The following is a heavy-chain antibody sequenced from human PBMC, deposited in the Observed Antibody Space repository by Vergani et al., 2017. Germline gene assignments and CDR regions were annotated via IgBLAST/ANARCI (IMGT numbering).Heavy chain of an antibody. V-gene: IGHV3-7*01. Sequence: EVQLVESGGGLVKPGGSLRLSCAASGFSLSRFWMSWVRQAPEKGLEWVAHISPDGSATSYVDSVKGRFTISRDNAKNSLYLQMNSLRAEDTAVYYCARGFIAVAAPGYWGQGTLVTVSS. CDR1: GFSLSRFW. CDR2: ISPDGSAT. D-gene: IGHD6-13*01. J-gene: IGHJ4*02. CDR3: ARGFIAVAAPGY.